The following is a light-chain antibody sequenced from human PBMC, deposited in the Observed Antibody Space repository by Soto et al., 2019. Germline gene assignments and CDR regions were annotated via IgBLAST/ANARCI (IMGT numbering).Light chain of an antibody. CDR1: SSDVGGYNY. CDR2: DVS. V-gene: IGLV2-14*03. CDR3: SSYTSSSTLV. J-gene: IGLJ2*01. Sequence: QSVLTQPASVSGSPGQSITISCTGTSSDVGGYNYVSWYQHHPGKAPKLMIYDVSHRPSGVSNRFSGSKSGNTASLTISGLQAEDEADYYCSSYTSSSTLVFGGGTKLTVL.